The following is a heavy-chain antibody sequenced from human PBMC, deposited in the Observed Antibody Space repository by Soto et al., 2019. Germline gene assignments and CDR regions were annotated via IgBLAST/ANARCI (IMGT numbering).Heavy chain of an antibody. CDR3: VRDMQLWRLDS. Sequence: ASVKVSCKASGYTFTSYAMHWGRQAPGQRLEWMGWINAGNGNTKYSQKFQGSVTITRDTSASTAYMELNSLRAEDAAVYYCVRDMQLWRLDSWGQGTLVTVSS. V-gene: IGHV1-3*01. CDR1: GYTFTSYA. J-gene: IGHJ4*02. CDR2: INAGNGNT. D-gene: IGHD2-21*01.